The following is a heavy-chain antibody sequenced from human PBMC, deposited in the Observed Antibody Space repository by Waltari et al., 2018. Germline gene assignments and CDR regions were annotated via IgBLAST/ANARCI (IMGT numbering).Heavy chain of an antibody. CDR1: GGTFSSYA. CDR3: ARENPNCTNGVCYRSPGVFDY. V-gene: IGHV1-69*12. D-gene: IGHD2-8*01. CDR2: IIPIFGTA. Sequence: QVQLVQSGAEVKKPGSSVKVSCKASGGTFSSYAISWVRQAPGQGLEWMGGIIPIFGTANYAQKFQGRVTITADESTSTAYMELSSLRSEDTAVYYCARENPNCTNGVCYRSPGVFDYWGQGTLVTVSS. J-gene: IGHJ4*02.